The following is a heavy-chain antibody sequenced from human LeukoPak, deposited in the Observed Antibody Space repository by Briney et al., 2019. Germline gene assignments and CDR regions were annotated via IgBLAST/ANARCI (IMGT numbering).Heavy chain of an antibody. V-gene: IGHV3-48*03. CDR3: AKTVSGSYSYQGGDY. D-gene: IGHD3-10*01. J-gene: IGHJ4*02. CDR1: GFSLNTYE. Sequence: GGSLRLSCAASGFSLNTYEMNWVRQAPGKGLEWVSYISSSGSAKYYADSVKGRFTISRDNANNSLYLQMNSLRAEDTAVYYCAKTVSGSYSYQGGDYWGQGTLVTVSS. CDR2: ISSSGSAK.